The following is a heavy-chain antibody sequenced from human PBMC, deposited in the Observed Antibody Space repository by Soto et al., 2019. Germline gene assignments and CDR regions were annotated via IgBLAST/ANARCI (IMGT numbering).Heavy chain of an antibody. Sequence: QVQLVESGGSMVKPGGSLRLSGAASGFTFSDYYMSWIRQAPGKGLEWVSYISSSGSTIYYADSVKGRFTISRDNAKNSLHLQMNSLRAEDTAVYYCASPTVTPHYGMDVWGQGTTVTVSS. J-gene: IGHJ6*02. CDR2: ISSSGSTI. CDR3: ASPTVTPHYGMDV. D-gene: IGHD4-17*01. V-gene: IGHV3-11*01. CDR1: GFTFSDYY.